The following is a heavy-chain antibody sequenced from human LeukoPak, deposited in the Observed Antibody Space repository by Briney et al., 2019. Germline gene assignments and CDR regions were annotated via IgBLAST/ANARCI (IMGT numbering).Heavy chain of an antibody. D-gene: IGHD1-14*01. CDR2: INADGSTA. CDR1: GFTFGNSW. V-gene: IGHV3-74*01. J-gene: IGHJ3*01. Sequence: GGSLRLSCAASGFTFGNSWVHWVRQAPGKGLVWVSLINADGSTATYADSVKGRFTISRDNARSTLSLQMNSLTIEDTAVYYCVVVVEPPDSDGFDVWGQGTMITVSS. CDR3: VVVVEPPDSDGFDV.